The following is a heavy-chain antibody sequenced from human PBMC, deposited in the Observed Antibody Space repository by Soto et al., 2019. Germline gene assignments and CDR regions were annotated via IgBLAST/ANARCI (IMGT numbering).Heavy chain of an antibody. CDR3: ARDLAKGGGSAGFDY. CDR2: INPKSGGT. D-gene: IGHD1-26*01. V-gene: IGHV1-2*02. Sequence: VASVKVSCKASGYTFTVYYMHWVRQAPGQGLEWMGWINPKSGGTMYPQKFQGRVTMTWDTSISTAYMALTRLRSDDTAVYYCARDLAKGGGSAGFDYWGQGXLVTVS. CDR1: GYTFTVYY. J-gene: IGHJ4*02.